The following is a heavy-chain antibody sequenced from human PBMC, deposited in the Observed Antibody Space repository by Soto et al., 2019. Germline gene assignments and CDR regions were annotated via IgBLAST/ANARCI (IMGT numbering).Heavy chain of an antibody. Sequence: QITLKESGPTLVKPTQTLTLTCTFSGFSLTTRGVGVGWIRQPPGKALECLALIYWDDDKRYSPSLQSRVSITKHTSQSQVVLTTTNVDPVDTATYYCAHIPHYYQYDRFGPWGQGTLVSVSS. CDR2: IYWDDDK. CDR1: GFSLTTRGVG. CDR3: AHIPHYYQYDRFGP. J-gene: IGHJ5*02. V-gene: IGHV2-5*02. D-gene: IGHD3-16*01.